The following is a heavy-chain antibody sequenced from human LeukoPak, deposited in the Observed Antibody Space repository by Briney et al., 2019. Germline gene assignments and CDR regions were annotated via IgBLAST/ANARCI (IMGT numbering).Heavy chain of an antibody. D-gene: IGHD5-18*01. Sequence: GGSLRLSCAASGFTFSSYAMSWVRQAPGKGLEWVSAISGSGGSTYYADSVKGRFTISRDNSKNTLYLQMNSLRAEDTAVYYCAKDLGGYSYGSSFYKFDYWGQGTLVTVSS. CDR3: AKDLGGYSYGSSFYKFDY. J-gene: IGHJ4*02. CDR2: ISGSGGST. V-gene: IGHV3-23*01. CDR1: GFTFSSYA.